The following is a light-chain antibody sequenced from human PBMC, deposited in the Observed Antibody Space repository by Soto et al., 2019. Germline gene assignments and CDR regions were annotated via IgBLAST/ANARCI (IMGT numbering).Light chain of an antibody. Sequence: QAVVTQPASVSGSPGQSIAISCTGTSSDVGSYNLISWYQQHPGKAPKLLISAVTKRPSGVSDRFSGSRSGNTASLTISGLLAEDEADYYCCSYAAGRIDVVFGGGTKVTVL. J-gene: IGLJ2*01. CDR2: AVT. CDR3: CSYAAGRIDVV. CDR1: SSDVGSYNL. V-gene: IGLV2-23*02.